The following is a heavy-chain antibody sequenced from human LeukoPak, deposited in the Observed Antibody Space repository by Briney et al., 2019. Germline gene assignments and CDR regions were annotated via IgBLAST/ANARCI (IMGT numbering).Heavy chain of an antibody. V-gene: IGHV5-51*01. CDR1: GYSFTTYW. CDR2: IFPGDSET. CDR3: ATSESQTRFDY. J-gene: IGHJ4*02. D-gene: IGHD1/OR15-1a*01. Sequence: GESLKISCKGSGYSFTTYWIGWVRQMPGKGLEWMGIIFPGDSETIYSPSFQGQVTISADKYISTAYLQWRSLKASDTAMYYCATSESQTRFDYWGQGTLVTASS.